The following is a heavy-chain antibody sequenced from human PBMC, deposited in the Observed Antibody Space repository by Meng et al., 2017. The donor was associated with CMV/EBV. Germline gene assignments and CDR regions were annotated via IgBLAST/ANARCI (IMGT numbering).Heavy chain of an antibody. CDR1: GYTFTSYD. D-gene: IGHD2-2*01. CDR3: ARDPRFCSSTSCPDYYYYGMDV. J-gene: IGHJ6*02. V-gene: IGHV1-8*03. Sequence: ASVKVSCKASGYTFTSYDINWVRQATGQGLEWMGWMNPNSGNTGYAQKFQGRVTITRNTSISTAYMELSSLRSDDTAVYYCARDPRFCSSTSCPDYYYYGMDVWGQGTTVTVSS. CDR2: MNPNSGNT.